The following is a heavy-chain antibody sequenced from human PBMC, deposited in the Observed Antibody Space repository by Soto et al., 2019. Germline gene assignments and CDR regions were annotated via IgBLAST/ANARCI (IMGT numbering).Heavy chain of an antibody. D-gene: IGHD2-15*01. J-gene: IGHJ6*02. V-gene: IGHV4-59*01. CDR3: ARDIVVVVAATSYYYGMAV. CDR1: GGSISSYY. CDR2: IYYSGST. Sequence: QGQLQESGPGLVKPSETLSLTGTVSGGSISSYYWSWIRQPPGKGLEGIGYIYYSGSTNYNPSLKSRVTISVDTSKNQSSLKLSSVTAADTAVYYCARDIVVVVAATSYYYGMAVWGQGTTVTVSS.